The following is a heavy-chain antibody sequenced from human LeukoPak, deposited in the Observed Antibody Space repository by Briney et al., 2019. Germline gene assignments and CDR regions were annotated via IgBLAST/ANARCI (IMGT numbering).Heavy chain of an antibody. Sequence: PGGSLRLSCAASGFTVSSNYMSWVRQAPGKGLEWVSVIYSGGSTYYADSVKGRFTISRDNSKNTLYLQMNSLRAEDTAVYYCARGITKAAFDIWGQGTMVTVSS. CDR2: IYSGGST. CDR1: GFTVSSNY. J-gene: IGHJ3*02. CDR3: ARGITKAAFDI. D-gene: IGHD3-10*01. V-gene: IGHV3-53*01.